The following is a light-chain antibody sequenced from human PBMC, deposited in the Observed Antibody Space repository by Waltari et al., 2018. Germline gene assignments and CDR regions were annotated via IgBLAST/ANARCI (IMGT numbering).Light chain of an antibody. J-gene: IGLJ1*01. CDR1: NIERKS. Sequence: SYVLTPPPSVSVAPGETASLTWGGKNIERKSVHWYRQRPGQAPGLVISYDSDRPSEIPDRLSGSNSGNTATLTISRVEAGDEADYYCQVWDANTDPGVFGTGTEVTVL. CDR3: QVWDANTDPGV. CDR2: YDS. V-gene: IGLV3-21*01.